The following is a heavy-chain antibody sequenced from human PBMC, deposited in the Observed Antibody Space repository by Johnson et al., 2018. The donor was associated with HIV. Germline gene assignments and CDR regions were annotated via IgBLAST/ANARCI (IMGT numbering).Heavy chain of an antibody. Sequence: VQLVESGGGLIQPGGSLRLSCAASGFTFSRYWMHWVRQAPGKGLVWVSRINSDGSSTNYADSVKGRFTISRDNAKSTLFLQMNSLRAEDTAVYYCARGGNNHAFDIWGQGTMVTVSS. CDR3: ARGGNNHAFDI. V-gene: IGHV3-74*02. J-gene: IGHJ3*02. D-gene: IGHD5-24*01. CDR1: GFTFSRYW. CDR2: INSDGSST.